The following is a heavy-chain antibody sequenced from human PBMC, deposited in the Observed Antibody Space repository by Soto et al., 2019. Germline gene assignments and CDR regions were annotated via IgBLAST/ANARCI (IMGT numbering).Heavy chain of an antibody. Sequence: GGSLRLSCAASGVTFSDYYIHRIRRAPGKGLEWISYISGNGEIIQCAASARGRFTISRDNAENSVYLEMDSLRAEDTALYYCARGVDADFRTDFDYWGRGTLVTVSS. CDR1: GVTFSDYY. D-gene: IGHD4-17*01. V-gene: IGHV3-11*01. J-gene: IGHJ4*02. CDR3: ARGVDADFRTDFDY. CDR2: ISGNGEII.